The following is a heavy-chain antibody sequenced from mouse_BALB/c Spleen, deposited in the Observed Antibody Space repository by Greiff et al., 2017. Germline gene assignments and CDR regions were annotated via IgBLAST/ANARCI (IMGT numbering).Heavy chain of an antibody. J-gene: IGHJ4*01. Sequence: EVQLQESGPGLVKPSQSLSLTCTVTGYSITSDYAWNWIRQFPGNKLEWMGYISYSGSTSYNPSLKSRISITRDTSKNQFFLQLNSVTTEDTATYDCARNSYYAMDYWGQGTSVTVSS. CDR2: ISYSGST. V-gene: IGHV3-2*02. CDR3: ARNSYYAMDY. CDR1: GYSITSDYA.